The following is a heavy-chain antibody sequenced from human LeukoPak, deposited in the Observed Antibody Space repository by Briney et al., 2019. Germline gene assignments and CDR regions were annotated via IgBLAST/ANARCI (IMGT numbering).Heavy chain of an antibody. D-gene: IGHD6-13*01. CDR3: ARAAGGGYFDF. V-gene: IGHV1-2*02. J-gene: IGHJ4*02. CDR2: INPNSGGS. CDR1: GYTFTGYY. Sequence: ASVKVSCKASGYTFTGYYFHWVRQAPGQGLEWMGWINPNSGGSNYAQKFRGRVTMTRDTSISTAYMELSRLRSDDTAVYYCARAAGGGYFDFWGQGTLVTVSS.